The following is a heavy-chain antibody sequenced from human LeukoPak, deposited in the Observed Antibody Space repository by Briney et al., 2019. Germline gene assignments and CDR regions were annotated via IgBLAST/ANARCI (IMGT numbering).Heavy chain of an antibody. CDR3: ARDRGLFDY. Sequence: GGSLRLSCAASGFTFSSYGMHWVRQAPGKGLEWVAVISYDGSNKYYADSVKGRFTISRDNSKNTLYLQMNSLRAEDTAVYYCARDRGLFDYWGQGTLVTVSS. J-gene: IGHJ4*02. CDR1: GFTFSSYG. V-gene: IGHV3-30*03. CDR2: ISYDGSNK. D-gene: IGHD3-10*01.